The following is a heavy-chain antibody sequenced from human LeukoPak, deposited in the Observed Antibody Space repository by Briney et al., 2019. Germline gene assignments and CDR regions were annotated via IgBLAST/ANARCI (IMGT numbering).Heavy chain of an antibody. CDR3: ARGVDYGDFYFDY. J-gene: IGHJ4*02. D-gene: IGHD4-17*01. CDR2: IYYSGST. V-gene: IGHV4-59*01. CDR1: GGSISSYY. Sequence: PSETLSLTCIVSGGSISSYYWSWIRQPPGKGLEWIGYIYYSGSTNYNPSLKSRVTISVDTSKNQFSLKLSSVTAADTAVYYCARGVDYGDFYFDYWGQGTLVTVSS.